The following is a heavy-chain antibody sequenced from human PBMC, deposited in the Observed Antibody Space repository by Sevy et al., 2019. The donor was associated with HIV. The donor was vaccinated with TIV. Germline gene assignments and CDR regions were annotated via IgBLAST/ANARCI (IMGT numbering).Heavy chain of an antibody. V-gene: IGHV3-33*01. J-gene: IGHJ3*02. CDR1: GFTFSSYG. D-gene: IGHD6-25*01. CDR2: IWYDGSNK. Sequence: GGSLRLSCAASGFTFSSYGMHWVRQAPGKGLEWVAVIWYDGSNKYYADSVKGRFTISRDNSKNTLYLQMNSLRAEDTAVYYCARELSIAAEAFDIWGQGTMVTVSS. CDR3: ARELSIAAEAFDI.